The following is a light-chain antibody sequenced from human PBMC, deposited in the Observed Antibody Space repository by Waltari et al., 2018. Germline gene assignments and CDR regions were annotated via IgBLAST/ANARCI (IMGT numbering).Light chain of an antibody. Sequence: DIQMTQSPSSLSAFVGDRVTITCRASQDISRYLAWYQQRPGQVPRLLIYEASTLQSGVPSRFSGSGSGTDFTLTISSLQPEDVATYYCQKYTSAPRTFGPGTKIEIK. V-gene: IGKV1-27*01. CDR3: QKYTSAPRT. CDR1: QDISRY. J-gene: IGKJ3*01. CDR2: EAS.